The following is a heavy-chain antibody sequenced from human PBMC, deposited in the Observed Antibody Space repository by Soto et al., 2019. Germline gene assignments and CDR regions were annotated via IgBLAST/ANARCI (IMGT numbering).Heavy chain of an antibody. CDR2: SNPSGGAT. CDR3: ARGGCGGECSFDY. CDR1: GYTFTSHY. Sequence: ASVKVSCKASGYTFTSHYIHWVRQAPGQGLEWRGISNPSGGATTYAQQFQGRVTMTRDTSTRTVYMELSSLRSEDTAVYYCARGGCGGECSFDYWGQGTLVTVSS. J-gene: IGHJ4*02. V-gene: IGHV1-46*01. D-gene: IGHD2-21*01.